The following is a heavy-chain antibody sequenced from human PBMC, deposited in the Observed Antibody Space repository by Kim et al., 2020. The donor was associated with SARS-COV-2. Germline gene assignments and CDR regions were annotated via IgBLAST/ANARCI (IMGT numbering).Heavy chain of an antibody. Sequence: GGSLRLSCAVSGFPFSSYAMSWVRQAPGKGLEWVSGISGSGGSTYYADSVKGRFTISRDNSKNTLYVQMNSLRAEDTAVYYCAISSGNWGSAFEYWGQGALVAVSS. J-gene: IGHJ4*02. CDR1: GFPFSSYA. D-gene: IGHD7-27*01. CDR3: AISSGNWGSAFEY. CDR2: ISGSGGST. V-gene: IGHV3-23*01.